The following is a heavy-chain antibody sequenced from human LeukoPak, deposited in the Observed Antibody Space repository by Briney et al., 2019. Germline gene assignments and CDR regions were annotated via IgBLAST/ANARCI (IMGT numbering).Heavy chain of an antibody. CDR3: ARNIVGARQFDY. D-gene: IGHD1-26*01. V-gene: IGHV1-8*01. CDR2: MNPNSGNT. Sequence: ASVKVSCKASGYTFSSYETNWVRQATGQGLEWMGWMNPNSGNTGYAQKFQGRVTMTRNTSISTAYMELSSLRSEDTAVYYCARNIVGARQFDYWGQGTLVTVSS. J-gene: IGHJ4*02. CDR1: GYTFSSYE.